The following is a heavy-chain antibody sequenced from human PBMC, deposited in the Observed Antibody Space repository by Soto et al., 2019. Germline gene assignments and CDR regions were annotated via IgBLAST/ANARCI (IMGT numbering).Heavy chain of an antibody. D-gene: IGHD3-22*01. Sequence: ASVKVSCKASGGTFSSYAISWVRQAPGQGLEWMGGIIPIFGTANYAQKFQGRVTITADESTSTAYMELSSLRSEDTAVYYCARDRRGGYYDSSGYKAFDIWGQGTMVTVSS. CDR2: IIPIFGTA. CDR1: GGTFSSYA. J-gene: IGHJ3*02. V-gene: IGHV1-69*13. CDR3: ARDRRGGYYDSSGYKAFDI.